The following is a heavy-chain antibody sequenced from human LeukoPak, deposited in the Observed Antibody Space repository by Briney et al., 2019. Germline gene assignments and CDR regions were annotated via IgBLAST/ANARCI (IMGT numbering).Heavy chain of an antibody. V-gene: IGHV3-9*01. CDR3: TRDRLKGYTSIWSYDY. Sequence: GGSLRLSCAASGFTFDDYAMHWVRQAPGKGLEWVSGISWNSGSIGYADSVKGRFTISRDNAKNTLYLQMNSLRAEDTAVYYCTRDRLKGYTSIWSYDYWGQGTLVTVSS. CDR1: GFTFDDYA. D-gene: IGHD2-2*02. CDR2: ISWNSGSI. J-gene: IGHJ4*02.